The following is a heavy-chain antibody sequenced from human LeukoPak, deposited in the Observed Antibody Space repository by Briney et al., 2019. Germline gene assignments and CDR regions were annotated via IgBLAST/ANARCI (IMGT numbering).Heavy chain of an antibody. CDR3: AKVFDFWSRPGIAY. J-gene: IGHJ4*02. Sequence: PGGSLRLSCEASGFTFSSYGMHWVRQAPGKGLEWVAFIGFDGTNKNYVDSVKGRFAISRDNSKKTLYLQMNSLRVEDTAVYYCAKVFDFWSRPGIAYWGQGGLVSVSS. D-gene: IGHD3-3*01. CDR2: IGFDGTNK. V-gene: IGHV3-30*02. CDR1: GFTFSSYG.